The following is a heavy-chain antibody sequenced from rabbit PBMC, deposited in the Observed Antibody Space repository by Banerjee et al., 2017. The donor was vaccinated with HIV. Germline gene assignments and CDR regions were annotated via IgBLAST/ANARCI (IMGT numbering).Heavy chain of an antibody. Sequence: QSLEESGGDLVKPGASLTLTCTASGFTFSSYWMCWVRQAPGKGLEWIACINTISGDTVYATWAKGRFTISKTSSTTVTLQMTSLTAADTATYFCARNADGNYITDLWGPGTLVTVS. D-gene: IGHD1-1*01. CDR3: ARNADGNYITDL. CDR2: INTISGDT. J-gene: IGHJ6*01. CDR1: GFTFSSYW. V-gene: IGHV1S40*01.